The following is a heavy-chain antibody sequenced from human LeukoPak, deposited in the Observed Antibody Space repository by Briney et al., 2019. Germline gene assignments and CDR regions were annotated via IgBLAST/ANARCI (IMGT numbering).Heavy chain of an antibody. CDR3: AKGSCSSTSCRIDY. CDR1: GFTFSSYA. J-gene: IGHJ4*02. V-gene: IGHV3-23*01. CDR2: ISGSGGST. Sequence: GGSLRLSCAASGFTFSSYAMSWVRQAPGKGLEWVSAISGSGGSTYYADSVKGRFTISRDNSKNTLYLQMNSLRAEDTAVYYWAKGSCSSTSCRIDYWGQGTLGTVSS. D-gene: IGHD2-2*01.